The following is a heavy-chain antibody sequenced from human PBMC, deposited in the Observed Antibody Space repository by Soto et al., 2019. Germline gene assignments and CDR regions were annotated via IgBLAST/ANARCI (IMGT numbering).Heavy chain of an antibody. CDR1: GGTFSSYT. CDR3: AREGLTTVVTYWYFDL. J-gene: IGHJ2*01. V-gene: IGHV1-69*08. Sequence: QVQLVQSGAEVKKPGSSVKVSCKASGGTFSSYTISWVRQAPGQGLEWLGRIIPILGIANYAQKFQGRVTITADKSTSTAYMELSSLRSEDTAVYYCAREGLTTVVTYWYFDLWGRGTLVTVSS. D-gene: IGHD4-17*01. CDR2: IIPILGIA.